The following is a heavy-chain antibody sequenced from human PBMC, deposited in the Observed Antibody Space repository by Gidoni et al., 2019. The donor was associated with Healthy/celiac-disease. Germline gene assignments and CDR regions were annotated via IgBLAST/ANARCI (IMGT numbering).Heavy chain of an antibody. CDR2: ISWNSGSI. Sequence: EVQLVESGGGLVQPGRSLRLSCAASGFTFDDYAMHWVRQAPGKGLEWVSGISWNSGSIGCADSVKGRFTISRDNAKNSLYLQMNSLRAEDTALYYCAKDLAYYDSSGYDYWGQGTLVTVSS. D-gene: IGHD3-22*01. CDR3: AKDLAYYDSSGYDY. CDR1: GFTFDDYA. J-gene: IGHJ4*02. V-gene: IGHV3-9*01.